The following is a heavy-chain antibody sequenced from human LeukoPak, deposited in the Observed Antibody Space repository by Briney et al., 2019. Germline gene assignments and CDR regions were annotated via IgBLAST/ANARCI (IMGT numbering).Heavy chain of an antibody. V-gene: IGHV4-30-2*01. CDR1: GVSISSGGYS. J-gene: IGHJ3*02. Sequence: PSETLSLTCAVSGVSISSGGYSWSWIRQPPGKGLEWIGYIYHSGSTYYNPSLKSRVTISVDRSKNQFSLKLSSVTTADTAVYYCARAGYSSSWYRVAFDIWGQGTIVTVSS. CDR2: IYHSGST. D-gene: IGHD6-13*01. CDR3: ARAGYSSSWYRVAFDI.